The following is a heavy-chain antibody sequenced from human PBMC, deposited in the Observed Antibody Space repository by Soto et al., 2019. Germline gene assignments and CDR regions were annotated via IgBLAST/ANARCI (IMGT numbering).Heavy chain of an antibody. J-gene: IGHJ6*02. CDR3: AKTSGAHYGMEV. Sequence: PGGSLRLSCAASGFTFSSYGMHWVRQAPGKGLEWVAVISYEGSNKYYADSVKGRFTISRDNSKNTLYLQMNSLRAEDTAVYYCAKTSGAHYGMEVWGQGPTVTVSS. V-gene: IGHV3-30*18. CDR1: GFTFSSYG. CDR2: ISYEGSNK. D-gene: IGHD1-26*01.